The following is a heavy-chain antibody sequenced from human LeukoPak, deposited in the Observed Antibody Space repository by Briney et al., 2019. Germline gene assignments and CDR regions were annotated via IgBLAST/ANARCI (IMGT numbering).Heavy chain of an antibody. CDR3: AKDPDGYTQWYFDY. J-gene: IGHJ4*02. D-gene: IGHD5-24*01. V-gene: IGHV3-23*01. CDR2: ISGSGSSK. Sequence: GGSLRLSCAASGLIFRNYAMSWVRQAPGKGLEWVSGISGSGSSKYYADSVKGRFTISRDNSHNTSYLQMNSLSAEDTAVYYCAKDPDGYTQWYFDYWGQGTPVSVSS. CDR1: GLIFRNYA.